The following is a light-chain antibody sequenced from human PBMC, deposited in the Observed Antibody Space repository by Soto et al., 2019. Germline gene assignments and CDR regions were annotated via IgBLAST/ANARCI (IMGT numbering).Light chain of an antibody. CDR3: QQANTFPLT. J-gene: IGKJ3*01. Sequence: DIQMTQSPSSVSASVGDRVTITCRASQGIYNWLAWYQQKPGKAPTLLISAVSNLQSGVPSRFSGSGYGTDFTLTISSLPPEDFATYYCQQANTFPLTLGPGTKVDSK. CDR1: QGIYNW. V-gene: IGKV1D-12*01. CDR2: AVS.